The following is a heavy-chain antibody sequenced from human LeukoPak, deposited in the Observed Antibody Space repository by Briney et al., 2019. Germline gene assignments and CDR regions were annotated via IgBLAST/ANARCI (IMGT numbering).Heavy chain of an antibody. V-gene: IGHV1-18*01. CDR2: ISAYNGNT. D-gene: IGHD4-23*01. CDR3: ARDAYGGNLNTVFDY. J-gene: IGHJ4*02. Sequence: ASVKVSCTASGYTFTSYGISWVRQAPGQGLEWMGWISAYNGNTNYAQKLQGRVTMTTDTSASTAYMELRSLRSEDTAVYYCARDAYGGNLNTVFDYWGQGTLVTVSS. CDR1: GYTFTSYG.